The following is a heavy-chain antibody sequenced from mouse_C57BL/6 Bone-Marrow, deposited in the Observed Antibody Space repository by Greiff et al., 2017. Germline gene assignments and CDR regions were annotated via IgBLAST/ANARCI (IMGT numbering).Heavy chain of an antibody. J-gene: IGHJ1*03. CDR2: IYPGDGDT. CDR1: GYAFSSYW. Sequence: QVQLKQSGAELVKPGASVKISCKASGYAFSSYWMNWVKQRPGKGLEWIGQIYPGDGDTNYNGKFKGEATLTADKSSSTAYMQLSSLTSEDSAVYFCARLNYYGSSYGYFDVWGTGTTVTVSS. V-gene: IGHV1-80*01. D-gene: IGHD1-1*01. CDR3: ARLNYYGSSYGYFDV.